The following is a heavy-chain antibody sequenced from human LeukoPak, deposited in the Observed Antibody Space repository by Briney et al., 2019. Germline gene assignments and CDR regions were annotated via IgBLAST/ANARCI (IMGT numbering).Heavy chain of an antibody. Sequence: ASVKVSCKASGYTFTSYYMHWVRQAPGQGLEWMGIINPSGGSTSYAQKFQGRVTMTRDTSTSTVYMELSSLRSEDTAVYYCVRELGVVAPGDYWGQGTLVTVSS. CDR1: GYTFTSYY. J-gene: IGHJ4*02. V-gene: IGHV1-46*01. CDR3: VRELGVVAPGDY. CDR2: INPSGGST. D-gene: IGHD2-15*01.